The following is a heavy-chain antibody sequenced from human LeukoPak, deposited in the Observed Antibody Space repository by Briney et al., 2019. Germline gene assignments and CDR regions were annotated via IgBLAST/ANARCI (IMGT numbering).Heavy chain of an antibody. V-gene: IGHV2-5*02. J-gene: IGHJ4*02. CDR2: IYWDDDK. Sequence: SGPALVNPTQTLTLTCTFSGFSLSTRGEGVGWIRQPPGKALEWLALIYWDDDKRYSPSLKSSLTITKDTSKNQVVLRMTNMDPVDTATYYCAHGRNIEAAGPLTFDYWGQGTLVTVSS. D-gene: IGHD6-13*01. CDR3: AHGRNIEAAGPLTFDY. CDR1: GFSLSTRGEG.